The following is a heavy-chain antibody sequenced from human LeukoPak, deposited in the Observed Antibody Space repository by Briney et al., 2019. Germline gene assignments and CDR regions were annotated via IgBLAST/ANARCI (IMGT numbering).Heavy chain of an antibody. CDR1: GFTFSSYA. J-gene: IGHJ3*02. CDR2: ISSSSSPI. CDR3: ARSQRNGFDI. V-gene: IGHV3-48*01. Sequence: PGGSLRLSCAASGFTFSSYAMHWVRQAPGKGLEWVSYISSSSSPIYYADSVKGRFTISRDNAKNSLYLQMNSLRAEDTAVYYCARSQRNGFDIWGQGTMVTVS.